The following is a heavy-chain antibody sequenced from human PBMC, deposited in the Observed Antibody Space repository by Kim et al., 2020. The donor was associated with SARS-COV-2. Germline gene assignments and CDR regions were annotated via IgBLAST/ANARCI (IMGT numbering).Heavy chain of an antibody. Sequence: SVKGRFTISRDNAKNSLYLQMNSLRAEDTAVYYCARDLFTEMATIPFGYWGQGTLVTVSS. V-gene: IGHV3-11*05. CDR3: ARDLFTEMATIPFGY. D-gene: IGHD5-12*01. J-gene: IGHJ4*02.